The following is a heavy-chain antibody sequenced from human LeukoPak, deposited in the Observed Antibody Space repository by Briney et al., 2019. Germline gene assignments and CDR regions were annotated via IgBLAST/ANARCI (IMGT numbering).Heavy chain of an antibody. CDR3: ARGIVVVVAAYDY. D-gene: IGHD2-15*01. CDR2: INHSGST. V-gene: IGHV4-34*01. Sequence: SETLSLTCAVYGGSFSGYYWSWIRQPPGEGLEWIGEINHSGSTNYNPSLKSRVTISVDTSKNQFSLKLSSVTAADTAVYYCARGIVVVVAAYDYWGQGTLVTVSS. J-gene: IGHJ4*02. CDR1: GGSFSGYY.